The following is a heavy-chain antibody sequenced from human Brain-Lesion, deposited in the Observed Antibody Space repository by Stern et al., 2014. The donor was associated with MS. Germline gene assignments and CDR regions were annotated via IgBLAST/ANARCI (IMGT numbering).Heavy chain of an antibody. J-gene: IGHJ4*01. V-gene: IGHV3-74*02. CDR2: IDSDGSGT. Sequence: EVHLVESGGGSVQPGGSLRLSCAASGFTFRNYWMHWVRQAPGKGLVWVSRIDSDGSGTSYSDSGKGRFTTSRDNTKKTLYLQMNSLRVEDTAVYYCASFPFYYDSYVDPFDHWGQGTLVTVSS. CDR1: GFTFRNYW. D-gene: IGHD3-22*01. CDR3: ASFPFYYDSYVDPFDH.